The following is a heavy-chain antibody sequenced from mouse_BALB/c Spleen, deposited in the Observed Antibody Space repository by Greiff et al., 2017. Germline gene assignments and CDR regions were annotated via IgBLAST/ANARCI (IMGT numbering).Heavy chain of an antibody. CDR1: GFTFSSYA. CDR3: ARGHYGSLYYFDY. Sequence: EVKLMESGGGLVKPGGSLKLSCAASGFTFSSYAMSWVRQTPEKRLEWVASISSGGSTYYPDSVKGRFTISRDNARNILYLQMSSLRSEDTAMYYCARGHYGSLYYFDYWGQGTTLTVSS. D-gene: IGHD1-1*01. J-gene: IGHJ2*01. CDR2: ISSGGST. V-gene: IGHV5-6-5*01.